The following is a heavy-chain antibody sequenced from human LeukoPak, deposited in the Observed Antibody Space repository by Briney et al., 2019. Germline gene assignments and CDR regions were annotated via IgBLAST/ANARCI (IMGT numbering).Heavy chain of an antibody. D-gene: IGHD3-16*01. CDR3: TRASRSFGAFDI. CDR2: IRSKAYGGTT. V-gene: IGHV3-49*04. Sequence: GGSLRLSCTASGFTFGDYAMSWVRQAPGKGLEWVGFIRSKAYGGTTEYAASVKGRFTISRDDSKSIAYLQMNSLKTEDTAVYYCTRASRSFGAFDIWGQGTMVTVSS. J-gene: IGHJ3*02. CDR1: GFTFGDYA.